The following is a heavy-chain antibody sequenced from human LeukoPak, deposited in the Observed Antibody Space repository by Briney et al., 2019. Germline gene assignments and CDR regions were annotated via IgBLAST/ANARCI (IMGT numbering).Heavy chain of an antibody. Sequence: GGSLRLSCVVSGFTFSSFSMNWVRQAPGKGLEWVSSISSSSSYIYYADSVKGRFTISRDNAKNSLYLQMNSLRAEDTAVYYCARDTGLGSGWSLDAFDIWGQGTMVTVSS. CDR2: ISSSSSYI. V-gene: IGHV3-21*01. CDR3: ARDTGLGSGWSLDAFDI. CDR1: GFTFSSFS. D-gene: IGHD6-19*01. J-gene: IGHJ3*02.